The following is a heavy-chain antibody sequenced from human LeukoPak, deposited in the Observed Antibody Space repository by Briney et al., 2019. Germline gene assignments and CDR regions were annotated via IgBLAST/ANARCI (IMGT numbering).Heavy chain of an antibody. V-gene: IGHV3-13*01. D-gene: IGHD6-13*01. J-gene: IGHJ4*02. CDR3: ARALSIQYSSSGGFDY. CDR2: IGTAGDT. CDR1: GFTFSSYG. Sequence: GGSLRLSCAASGFTFSSYGMHWVRQATGKGLEWVSAIGTAGDTYYPGSVKGRFTISRENAKNSLYLQMNSLRAGDTAVYYCARALSIQYSSSGGFDYWGQGTLVTVSS.